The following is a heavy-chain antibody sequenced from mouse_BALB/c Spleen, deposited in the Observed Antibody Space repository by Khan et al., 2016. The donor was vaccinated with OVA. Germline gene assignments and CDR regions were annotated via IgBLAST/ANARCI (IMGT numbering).Heavy chain of an antibody. CDR2: ISSGDST. J-gene: IGHJ3*01. CDR1: GFTFSNYA. Sequence: EVELVESGGGLVKPGGSLKLSCAASGFTFSNYAMSWVRQSPEKRLVWVASISSGDSTYYPDSVKGRFTISRDNARNILYLQMSSLRSEDTAMYYCARDYWFAYGGQGTLVTVSA. V-gene: IGHV5-6-5*01. CDR3: ARDYWFAY.